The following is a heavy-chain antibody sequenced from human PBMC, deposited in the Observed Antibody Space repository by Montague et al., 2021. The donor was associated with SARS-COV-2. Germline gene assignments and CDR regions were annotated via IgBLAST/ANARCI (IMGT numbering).Heavy chain of an antibody. CDR2: IYYSGST. CDR1: GGSITSYY. V-gene: IGHV4-59*01. J-gene: IGHJ4*02. Sequence: SETLSLTCTVSGGSITSYYWSWIRQPPGQGLEYIWYIYYSGSTNYNPSLKLRVTMSVDTSTNQFSLKLSFVTVADTAVYYCARGDGHYYGSGTYPYYWGQGTLVTVSS. D-gene: IGHD3-10*01. CDR3: ARGDGHYYGSGTYPYY.